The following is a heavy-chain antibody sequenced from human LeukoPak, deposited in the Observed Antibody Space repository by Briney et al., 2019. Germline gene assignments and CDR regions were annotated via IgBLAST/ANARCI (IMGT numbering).Heavy chain of an antibody. J-gene: IGHJ6*02. CDR1: GGSVSFYY. CDR3: ARDARGSSYMDV. D-gene: IGHD3-10*01. V-gene: IGHV4-59*02. CDR2: IYYSGST. Sequence: PSETLSLTCTVSGGSVSFYYWSWIRQPPGKGLEWIGYIYYSGSTNYNPSLKSRVTTSVDTSKNQFSLKVSSMTAADTAVYYCARDARGSSYMDVWGQGTTVTVSS.